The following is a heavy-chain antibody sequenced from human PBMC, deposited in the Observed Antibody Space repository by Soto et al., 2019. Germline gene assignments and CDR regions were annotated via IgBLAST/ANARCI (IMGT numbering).Heavy chain of an antibody. CDR2: ISSSSSTI. CDR3: ARGGSGYDSDYYYMDV. Sequence: GGSLRLSCAASGFTFSNYAMHWVRQAPGKGLEWVSYISSSSSTIYYADSVKGRFTISRDNAKNSLYLQMNSLRAEDTAVYYCARGGSGYDSDYYYMDVWGKGTTVTVSS. J-gene: IGHJ6*03. D-gene: IGHD5-12*01. CDR1: GFTFSNYA. V-gene: IGHV3-48*01.